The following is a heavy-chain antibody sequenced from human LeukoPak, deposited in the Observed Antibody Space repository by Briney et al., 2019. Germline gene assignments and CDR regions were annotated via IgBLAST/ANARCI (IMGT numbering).Heavy chain of an antibody. CDR3: AKDRDSSGWYYFDY. V-gene: IGHV3-30*18. D-gene: IGHD3-22*01. CDR1: GFTFSSYG. CDR2: ISYDGSNK. Sequence: GGSLRLSCAASGFTFSSYGMHWVRQAPGKGLEWLAVISYDGSNKYYADSVKGRFTISRDNSKNTLYLQMNSLRAEDTAVYYCAKDRDSSGWYYFDYWGQGTLVTVSS. J-gene: IGHJ4*02.